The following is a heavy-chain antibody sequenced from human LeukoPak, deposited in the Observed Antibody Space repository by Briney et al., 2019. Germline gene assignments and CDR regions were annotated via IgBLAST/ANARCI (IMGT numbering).Heavy chain of an antibody. D-gene: IGHD1-26*01. Sequence: SETLSLTCTVSGASISSYYWSWIRQPPGKGLEWIGYIYYSGSTNYNPSLKSRVTISVDTSKNQFSLKLSSVTAADTAVYYCARDKRVGANNWFDPWGQGTLVTVSS. CDR3: ARDKRVGANNWFDP. CDR2: IYYSGST. CDR1: GASISSYY. J-gene: IGHJ5*02. V-gene: IGHV4-59*01.